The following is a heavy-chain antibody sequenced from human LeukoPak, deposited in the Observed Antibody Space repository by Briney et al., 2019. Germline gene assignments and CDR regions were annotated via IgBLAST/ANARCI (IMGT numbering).Heavy chain of an antibody. CDR2: IKSETDGGTT. D-gene: IGHD5-12*01. CDR3: TTDQRGYSGYYFDY. CDR1: GFNFTNAW. V-gene: IGHV3-15*01. J-gene: IGHJ4*02. Sequence: GGSLRLSCAASGFNFTNAWMNWVRQAPGKGLEWVGRIKSETDGGTTDYAAFVKGRFTISRDDSKNTLYPQMNSLKTEGTALYYRTTDQRGYSGYYFDYWGQGTPVTVSS.